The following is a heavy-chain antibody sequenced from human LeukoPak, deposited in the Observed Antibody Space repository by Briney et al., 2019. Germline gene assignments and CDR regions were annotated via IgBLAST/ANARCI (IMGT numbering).Heavy chain of an antibody. V-gene: IGHV4-39*06. CDR2: IYHSGST. Sequence: MPSETLSLTCTVSGGSISSGGYYWSWIRQPPGKGLEWIGEIYHSGSTNYNPSLKSRVTISVDKSKNQFPLKLSSVTAADTAVYYCARDRSRVAAAGRAWVEDYWGQGTLVTVSS. D-gene: IGHD6-13*01. J-gene: IGHJ4*02. CDR1: GGSISSGGYY. CDR3: ARDRSRVAAAGRAWVEDY.